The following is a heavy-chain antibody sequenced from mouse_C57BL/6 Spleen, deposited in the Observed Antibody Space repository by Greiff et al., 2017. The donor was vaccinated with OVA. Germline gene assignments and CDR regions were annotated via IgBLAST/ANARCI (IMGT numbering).Heavy chain of an antibody. Sequence: EVKLVESGGGLVQPGGSLKLSCAASGFTFSDYYMYWVRQTPEKRLEWVAYISNGGGSTYYPDTVKGRFTISRDNAKNTLYLQMSRLKSEDTAMYYGARRSTMVTSFDYWGQGTTLTVSS. D-gene: IGHD2-2*01. J-gene: IGHJ2*01. CDR1: GFTFSDYY. CDR2: ISNGGGST. V-gene: IGHV5-12*01. CDR3: ARRSTMVTSFDY.